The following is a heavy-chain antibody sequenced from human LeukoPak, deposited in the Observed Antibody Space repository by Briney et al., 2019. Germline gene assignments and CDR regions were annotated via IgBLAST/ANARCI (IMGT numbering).Heavy chain of an antibody. J-gene: IGHJ5*02. V-gene: IGHV4-39*01. CDR1: GGSISSSSYP. Sequence: SETLSLTCTVSGGSISSSSYPWGWIRQPPGKGLEWIGNIYYSGSTYYNPSLKSRVTISVDTSKNQFSLKLSSVTAADTAVYYCARLRGVNWFDPWGQGTLVTVSS. CDR2: IYYSGST. CDR3: ARLRGVNWFDP. D-gene: IGHD3-10*01.